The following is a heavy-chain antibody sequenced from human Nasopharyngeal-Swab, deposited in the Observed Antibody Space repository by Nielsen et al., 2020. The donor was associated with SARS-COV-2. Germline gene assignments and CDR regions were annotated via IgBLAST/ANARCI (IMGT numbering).Heavy chain of an antibody. Sequence: ASAKVSCKVSGDTLTDLSMHWVRQAPGKGLEWMGGFDPEDGETIYAQKFQGRVTMTEDTSTDTAYMELSSLRSEDTAVYYCATTPAIFGVVRLDYWGQGTLVTVSS. J-gene: IGHJ4*02. CDR1: GDTLTDLS. CDR3: ATTPAIFGVVRLDY. D-gene: IGHD3-3*01. V-gene: IGHV1-24*01. CDR2: FDPEDGET.